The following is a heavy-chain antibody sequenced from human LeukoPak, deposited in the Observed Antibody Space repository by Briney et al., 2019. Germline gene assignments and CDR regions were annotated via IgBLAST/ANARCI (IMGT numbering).Heavy chain of an antibody. CDR1: GGSIRTYY. D-gene: IGHD5-18*01. J-gene: IGHJ1*01. CDR3: ARGLGYSYGRFQH. V-gene: IGHV4-4*07. Sequence: SETLSLTCTVSGGSIRTYYWSWIRQPAGKGLEWIGRIHSSGNTDYNPSLSSRVTISVDTSKNQFSLKLSSVTAADTAVYYCARGLGYSYGRFQHWGQGTLVTVSS. CDR2: IHSSGNT.